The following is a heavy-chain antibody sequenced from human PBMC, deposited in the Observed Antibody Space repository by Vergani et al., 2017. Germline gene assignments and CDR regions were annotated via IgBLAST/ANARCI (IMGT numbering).Heavy chain of an antibody. CDR3: ARHSLRESSGYYDAFDI. D-gene: IGHD3-22*01. CDR1: GYTFTSYY. J-gene: IGHJ3*02. CDR2: INPSGGST. Sequence: QVQLVQSGAEVKKPGASVKVSCKASGYTFTSYYMHWVRQAPGQGLEWMGIINPSGGSTSYAQKFQGRVTMTRDTSTSTAYMALSSLGSEDTAVYYCARHSLRESSGYYDAFDIWGQGTMVTVSS. V-gene: IGHV1-46*01.